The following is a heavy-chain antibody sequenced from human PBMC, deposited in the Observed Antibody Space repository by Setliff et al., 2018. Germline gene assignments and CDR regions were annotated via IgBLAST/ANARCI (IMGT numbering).Heavy chain of an antibody. J-gene: IGHJ4*02. CDR1: GGSLSSGPYY. D-gene: IGHD4-17*01. Sequence: SETLSLTCTVSGGSLSSGPYYWTWVRQPAGKGLEWIGHIYTSGTTNYSPSLRSRVTISSATSKNQFSLQLSSVTATDTAVYYCARGRLLYVGDSHYFDNWGQGTLVTVSS. CDR3: ARGRLLYVGDSHYFDN. V-gene: IGHV4-61*09. CDR2: IYTSGTT.